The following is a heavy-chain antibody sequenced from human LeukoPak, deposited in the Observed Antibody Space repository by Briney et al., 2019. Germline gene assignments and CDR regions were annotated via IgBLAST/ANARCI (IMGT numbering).Heavy chain of an antibody. CDR3: ATHPAYCSGGSCYGNWFDP. D-gene: IGHD2-15*01. J-gene: IGHJ5*02. Sequence: GASLLISCKGSGYSFTSYWISWVRQVPGRGLEWMGRIDPSDSYTNYSPSFQGHVTISADKSISTAYLQWSSLKASDTAMYYCATHPAYCSGGSCYGNWFDPWGQGTLVTVSS. V-gene: IGHV5-10-1*01. CDR1: GYSFTSYW. CDR2: IDPSDSYT.